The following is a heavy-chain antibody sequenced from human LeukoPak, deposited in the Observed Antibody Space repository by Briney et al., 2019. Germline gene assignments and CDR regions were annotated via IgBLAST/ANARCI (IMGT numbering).Heavy chain of an antibody. CDR1: GDSISTITYS. D-gene: IGHD6-13*01. J-gene: IGHJ4*02. CDR2: FYSNGYT. CDR3: ARHVRQKQLGRGFEY. V-gene: IGHV4-39*01. Sequence: SETLSRTCSGSGDSISTITYSWGWIRRPPGKSLERIGAFYSNGYTYYNPDLKTQVIISVDTSKNHFSVSLNYATAADTALYDCARHVRQKQLGRGFEYWGQGTLVTVSS.